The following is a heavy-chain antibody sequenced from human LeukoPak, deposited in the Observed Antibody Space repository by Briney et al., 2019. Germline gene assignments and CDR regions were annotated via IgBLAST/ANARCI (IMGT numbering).Heavy chain of an antibody. J-gene: IGHJ4*02. CDR3: AKGRYYDSSGYPTYYFAY. V-gene: IGHV3-9*01. CDR2: ISWNSGSI. D-gene: IGHD3-22*01. CDR1: GFTFDDYA. Sequence: PGGSLRLSCAASGFTFDDYAMHWVRQAPGKGLEWVSGISWNSGSIGYADSVKGRFTISRDNAKNSLYLQMNSLRAEDTALYYCAKGRYYDSSGYPTYYFAYWGQGTLVTVSS.